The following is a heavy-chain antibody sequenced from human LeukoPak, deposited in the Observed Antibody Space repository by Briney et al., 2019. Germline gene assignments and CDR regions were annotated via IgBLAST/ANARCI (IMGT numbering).Heavy chain of an antibody. CDR3: ARPKRVRGRWSVYYFDY. CDR1: GGSFSGYY. V-gene: IGHV4-34*01. J-gene: IGHJ4*02. CDR2: INHTGST. D-gene: IGHD3-10*01. Sequence: SETLSLTCAVYGGSFSGYYWSWIRQPPGKGLEWIGEINHTGSTNYNPSLKSRVTISIDTSKNQFSLKLSSVTAADTAVYYCARPKRVRGRWSVYYFDYWGQGTLVTVSS.